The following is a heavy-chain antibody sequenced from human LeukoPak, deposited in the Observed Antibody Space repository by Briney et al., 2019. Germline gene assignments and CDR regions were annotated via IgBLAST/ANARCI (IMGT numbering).Heavy chain of an antibody. J-gene: IGHJ4*02. Sequence: GGSLRLTCAASGLTFSSYGMDWVRQAPVQGLEWVACIRYDGSNKYYADSVKGRFTISRDNSKNTLYLQMNSLRAEDTAVCYCAKGDGSRLGLCDYWGQGTLVTVSS. V-gene: IGHV3-30*02. CDR1: GLTFSSYG. CDR3: AKGDGSRLGLCDY. CDR2: IRYDGSNK. D-gene: IGHD3-10*01.